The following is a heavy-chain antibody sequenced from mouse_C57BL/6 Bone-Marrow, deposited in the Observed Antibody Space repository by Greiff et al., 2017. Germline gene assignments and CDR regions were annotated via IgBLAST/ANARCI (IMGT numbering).Heavy chain of an antibody. D-gene: IGHD2-4*01. CDR1: GYTFSSYA. J-gene: IGHJ3*01. Sequence: EVKLEESGGGLVKPGGSLKLSCAASGYTFSSYAMSWVRQTPEKRLEWVATISDGGSYTYYPDNVKGRFTISRDNAKNNLYLQMSHLKSEDTAMYYCARESPIYYDYDVWFAYWGQGTLLTVSA. CDR3: ARESPIYYDYDVWFAY. CDR2: ISDGGSYT. V-gene: IGHV5-4*01.